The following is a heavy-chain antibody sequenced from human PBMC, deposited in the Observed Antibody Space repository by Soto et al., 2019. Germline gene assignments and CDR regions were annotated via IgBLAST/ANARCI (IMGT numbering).Heavy chain of an antibody. CDR2: ISAYNGNT. V-gene: IGHV1-18*01. Sequence: ASLKVYCNSSGYTFTNFGISWVRQAPGQGLEWMGWISAYNGNTNYAQNFQGRVTMTTDTSTSTAYMELRSLRSDDTAVYYCARVPDYWGQGTLVTVSS. J-gene: IGHJ4*02. CDR3: ARVPDY. CDR1: GYTFTNFG.